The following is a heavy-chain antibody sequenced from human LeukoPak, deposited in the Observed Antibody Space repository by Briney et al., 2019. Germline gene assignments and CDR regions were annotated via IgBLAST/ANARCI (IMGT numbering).Heavy chain of an antibody. V-gene: IGHV3-48*04. J-gene: IGHJ4*02. Sequence: GGSLRLSCAASGFTFSSYGMHWVRQAPGKGLEWVSYVSSSSSTIYYADSVKGRFTISRDNAKNSLHLQMNSLRAEDTAVYYCAREARSYYDSSGYYPYYLDYWGQGTLVTVSS. CDR1: GFTFSSYG. CDR3: AREARSYYDSSGYYPYYLDY. CDR2: VSSSSSTI. D-gene: IGHD3-22*01.